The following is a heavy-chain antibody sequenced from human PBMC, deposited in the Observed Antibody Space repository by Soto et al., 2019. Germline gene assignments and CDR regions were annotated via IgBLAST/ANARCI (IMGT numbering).Heavy chain of an antibody. J-gene: IGHJ4*02. CDR2: ISYDGSNK. D-gene: IGHD6-6*01. CDR1: GFTFSSYA. Sequence: QVQLVESGGGVVQPGRSLRLSCAASGFTFSSYAMHWVRQAPGKGLEWVAVISYDGSNKYYADSVKGRFTISRDNSXTTLYLQMNSLRAEDTAVYYCARATRRYSSSAYFDYWGQGTLVTVSS. V-gene: IGHV3-30-3*01. CDR3: ARATRRYSSSAYFDY.